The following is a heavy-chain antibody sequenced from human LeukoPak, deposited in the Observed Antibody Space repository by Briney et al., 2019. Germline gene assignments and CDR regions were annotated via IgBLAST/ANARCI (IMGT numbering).Heavy chain of an antibody. D-gene: IGHD2-15*01. J-gene: IGHJ3*02. CDR1: GGSISSSSYY. CDR2: INHSGST. CDR3: ARGRPYCSGGSCYSFDI. Sequence: SSETLSLTCTVSGGSISSSSYYWSWIRQPPGKGLEWIGEINHSGSTNYNPSLKSRVTISVDTSKNQFSLKLSSVTAADTAVYYCARGRPYCSGGSCYSFDIWGQGTMITVSS. V-gene: IGHV4-39*07.